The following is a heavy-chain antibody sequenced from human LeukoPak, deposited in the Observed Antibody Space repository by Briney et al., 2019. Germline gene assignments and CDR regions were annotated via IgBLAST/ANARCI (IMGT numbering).Heavy chain of an antibody. CDR2: IYPRGST. J-gene: IGHJ4*02. V-gene: IGHV4-30-2*01. CDR1: GGSISSGSYS. Sequence: SETLSLTCAVSGGSISSGSYSWSWIRQPPGKGLEWIGYIYPRGSTYYNPSLKSRVILSLDKSVNEFSLNLSSVTAADTAVYYCARFSPRAMGNYLDFWGQGTLVTVSS. CDR3: ARFSPRAMGNYLDF. D-gene: IGHD7-27*01.